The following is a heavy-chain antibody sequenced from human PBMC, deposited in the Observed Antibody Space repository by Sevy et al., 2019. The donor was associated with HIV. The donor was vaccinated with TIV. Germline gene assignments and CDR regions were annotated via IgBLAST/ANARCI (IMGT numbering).Heavy chain of an antibody. V-gene: IGHV3-23*01. J-gene: IGHJ3*02. CDR2: ISGSGDTT. Sequence: GGSLRLSCAASGFTFSYYAMTWVRQAPGKGLEWVSAISGSGDTTYYAEAVRGRFTISRDNSRGPLYLQINSLRAEDTAIYFCAKEGYRLPVADAIDIWGQGTMVTVSS. CDR1: GFTFSYYA. D-gene: IGHD3-16*01. CDR3: AKEGYRLPVADAIDI.